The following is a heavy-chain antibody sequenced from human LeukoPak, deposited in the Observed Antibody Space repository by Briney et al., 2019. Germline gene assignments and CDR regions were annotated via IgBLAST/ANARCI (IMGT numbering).Heavy chain of an antibody. D-gene: IGHD1-1*01. Sequence: SETLSLTCTVSGGSISSSRYYWGWIRQPPGKGLEWIGSMYYSGSTYYDPSLKSRVTISVDTSRNHFSLKLSSVTAADTAVYYCATVTDQLDYWGQGTLVTVSS. V-gene: IGHV4-39*02. CDR2: MYYSGST. CDR3: ATVTDQLDY. J-gene: IGHJ4*02. CDR1: GGSISSSRYY.